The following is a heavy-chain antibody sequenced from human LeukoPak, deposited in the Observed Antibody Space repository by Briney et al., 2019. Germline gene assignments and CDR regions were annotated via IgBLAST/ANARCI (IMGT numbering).Heavy chain of an antibody. CDR2: INHSGST. V-gene: IGHV4-34*01. CDR1: GGSFSGYY. CDR3: ARGKIWFGEFGFDY. D-gene: IGHD3-10*01. J-gene: IGHJ4*02. Sequence: SETLSLTCAVYGGSFSGYYWSWIRQPPGKRLEWIGEINHSGSTNYNPSLKSRDTISVDTSKNQFSLKLRSVTAADTAVYYCARGKIWFGEFGFDYWGQGTLVTVSS.